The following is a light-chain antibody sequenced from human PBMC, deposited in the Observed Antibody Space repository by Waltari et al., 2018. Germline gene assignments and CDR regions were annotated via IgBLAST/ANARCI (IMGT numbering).Light chain of an antibody. CDR1: NIGSRR. V-gene: IGLV3-21*02. Sequence: SYVLTQPPSVSVAPEQTASITCGGNNIGSRRVHWYQQKPGPAPVLVVYADRDRPSGIPERFAGSNSGNTATLTISRVEAWDEADYYCQVWDSSSDLEIFGGGTKLTVL. CDR2: ADR. J-gene: IGLJ2*01. CDR3: QVWDSSSDLEI.